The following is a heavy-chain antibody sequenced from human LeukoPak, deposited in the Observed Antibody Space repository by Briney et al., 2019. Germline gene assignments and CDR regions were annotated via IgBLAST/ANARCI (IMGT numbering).Heavy chain of an antibody. CDR1: GGSISSSNW. D-gene: IGHD3-9*01. V-gene: IGHV4-4*02. J-gene: IGHJ4*02. Sequence: PSGTLSLTCAASGGSISSSNWWSWVRQPPGKGLEWIGEIYHRESTNYNPSLKSRVTISVDKSKNQFSLKLTSVTAADTAVYYCARSHDILTGYYVFDYWGQGTLVTVSS. CDR3: ARSHDILTGYYVFDY. CDR2: IYHREST.